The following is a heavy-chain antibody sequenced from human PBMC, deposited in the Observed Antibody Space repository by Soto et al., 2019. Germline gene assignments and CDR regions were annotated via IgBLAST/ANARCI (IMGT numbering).Heavy chain of an antibody. J-gene: IGHJ4*02. V-gene: IGHV4-38-2*02. CDR3: ATDLESRRQGGY. CDR2: IYNTGST. Sequence: PSEPLSLPCAVSGYSISSDYYWGWIRQPTGKGLEWIGSIYNTGSTYYNPSLKSRVTISVDTSKNHFSLKVRSVTAAYTAVYYCATDLESRRQGGYWGQGTLVTVSS. D-gene: IGHD3-16*01. CDR1: GYSISSDYY.